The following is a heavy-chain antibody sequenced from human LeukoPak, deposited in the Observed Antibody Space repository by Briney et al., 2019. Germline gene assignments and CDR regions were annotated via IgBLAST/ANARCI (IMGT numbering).Heavy chain of an antibody. CDR3: ARNDPTVLYDNRGYYYSYFDP. D-gene: IGHD3-22*01. J-gene: IGHJ5*02. V-gene: IGHV4-34*01. CDR2: VNHNGGA. Sequence: PSETLSLTCAVYGGSFRGFYWSWIRQPPGAGLEWIGEVNHNGGANYNPSLKSRVTISVDTSKNQFSLKLTSVTAADTAVYYCARNDPTVLYDNRGYYYSYFDPWGQGTRVTVSS. CDR1: GGSFRGFY.